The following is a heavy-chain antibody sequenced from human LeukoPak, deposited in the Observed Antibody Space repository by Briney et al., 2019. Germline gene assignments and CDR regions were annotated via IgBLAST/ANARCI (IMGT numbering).Heavy chain of an antibody. Sequence: GGSLRLSCAASGFTFSSYGMHWVRQAPGKGLEWVAFIRYDGSNKYYADSVKGRFTISRDNSKNTLYLQMNSLRAEDTAVYYCARGPGGPLHWIQLSPLQYYFDYWGQGTLVTVSS. J-gene: IGHJ4*02. CDR1: GFTFSSYG. CDR3: ARGPGGPLHWIQLSPLQYYFDY. D-gene: IGHD5-18*01. V-gene: IGHV3-30*02. CDR2: IRYDGSNK.